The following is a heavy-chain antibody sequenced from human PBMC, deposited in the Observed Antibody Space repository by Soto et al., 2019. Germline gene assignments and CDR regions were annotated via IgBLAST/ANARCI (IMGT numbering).Heavy chain of an antibody. Sequence: GASVKVSCKASGYTFTGYYMHWVRQAPGQGLAWMGSINPNSGGTNYAQKFQGWVTMTRETSISTAYMELSRLRSDDTAVYYCASHRIAARQNWFDPWGQGTLVTVSS. D-gene: IGHD6-6*01. CDR3: ASHRIAARQNWFDP. CDR1: GYTFTGYY. J-gene: IGHJ5*02. CDR2: INPNSGGT. V-gene: IGHV1-2*04.